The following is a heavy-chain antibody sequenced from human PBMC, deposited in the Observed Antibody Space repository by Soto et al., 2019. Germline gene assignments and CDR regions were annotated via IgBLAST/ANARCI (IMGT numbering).Heavy chain of an antibody. D-gene: IGHD1-20*01. Sequence: QVQLQQWGAGLLKPSETLSLTCAVYGGSFSGYYWSWIRQPPGKGLDWIGEINHSGSTNYNPSLKSRVTISVDTSKNQFSLKLSYVTAADTAVYYCARGFNWNRNWFDPWGQGTLVTVSS. CDR1: GGSFSGYY. CDR3: ARGFNWNRNWFDP. J-gene: IGHJ5*02. V-gene: IGHV4-34*01. CDR2: INHSGST.